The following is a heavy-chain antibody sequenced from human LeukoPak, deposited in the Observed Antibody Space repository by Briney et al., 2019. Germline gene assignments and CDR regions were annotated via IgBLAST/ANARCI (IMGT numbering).Heavy chain of an antibody. CDR2: IYPGDSDT. D-gene: IGHD3-22*01. J-gene: IGHJ4*02. CDR1: GYSFTSYW. V-gene: IGHV5-51*01. Sequence: PGESLKISCKGSGYSFTSYWIGWVRQMPGKGLEWMGIIYPGDSDTRYSPSFQGQVTISADKSISTAYLQWSSLKASDTAMYYCARTYYYDSSGYLGGTNPPPKFDYWGQGTLVTVSS. CDR3: ARTYYYDSSGYLGGTNPPPKFDY.